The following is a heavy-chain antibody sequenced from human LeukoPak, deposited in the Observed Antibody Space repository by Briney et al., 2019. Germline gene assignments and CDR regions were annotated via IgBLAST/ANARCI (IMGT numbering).Heavy chain of an antibody. CDR1: GYTFTGYY. J-gene: IGHJ4*02. CDR3: ARVYARPGGSSPTFYFDY. D-gene: IGHD6-13*01. Sequence: ASVKVSCKASGYTFTGYYMHWVRQAPGQGLEWMGWINPNSGSTNYAQKFQGRVTITRDTSASTAYMELSSLRSEDTAVYYCARVYARPGGSSPTFYFDYWGQGTLVTVSS. CDR2: INPNSGST. V-gene: IGHV1-2*02.